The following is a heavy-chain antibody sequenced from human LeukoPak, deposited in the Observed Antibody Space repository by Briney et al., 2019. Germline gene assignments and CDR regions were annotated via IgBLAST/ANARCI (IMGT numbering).Heavy chain of an antibody. J-gene: IGHJ4*02. CDR2: IYYSEST. CDR3: ARASYDFWSAPFDY. Sequence: SETLSLTCTVSGGSISSYYWSWIRQPPGRGLEWIGYIYYSESTNYNPSLKSRVTISVDTSKNQFSLKLSSVTAADTAVYYCARASYDFWSAPFDYWGQGTLVTVSS. D-gene: IGHD3-3*01. V-gene: IGHV4-59*01. CDR1: GGSISSYY.